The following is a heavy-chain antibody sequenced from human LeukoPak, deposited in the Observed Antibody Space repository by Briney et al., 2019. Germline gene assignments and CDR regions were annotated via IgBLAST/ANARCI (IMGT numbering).Heavy chain of an antibody. Sequence: GGSLRLSCAASGFTFRNCVIHWVRQAPGKGLEWVAVTSSDLNVKLYADSVKGRFTISRDNSRSTLYLQMNSLRPEDTAIYYCAREGYYGSGSPPSLYFDYWGQGTLVTVSS. D-gene: IGHD3-10*01. CDR1: GFTFRNCV. V-gene: IGHV3-30-3*01. CDR3: AREGYYGSGSPPSLYFDY. CDR2: TSSDLNVK. J-gene: IGHJ4*02.